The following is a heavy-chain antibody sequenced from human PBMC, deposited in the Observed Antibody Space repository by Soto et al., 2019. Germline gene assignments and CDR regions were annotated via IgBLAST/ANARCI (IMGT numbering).Heavy chain of an antibody. CDR3: AGVVPAAISGEPSYYYYYGMDV. CDR2: ISGSGGST. V-gene: IGHV3-23*01. Sequence: GGSLRLSCAASGFTFSSYAMSWVRQAPGKGLEWVSAISGSGGSTYYADSVKGRFTISRDNSKNTLYLQKNSLRAEDTAVYYCAGVVPAAISGEPSYYYYYGMDVWGQGTTVTVAS. CDR1: GFTFSSYA. D-gene: IGHD2-2*02. J-gene: IGHJ6*02.